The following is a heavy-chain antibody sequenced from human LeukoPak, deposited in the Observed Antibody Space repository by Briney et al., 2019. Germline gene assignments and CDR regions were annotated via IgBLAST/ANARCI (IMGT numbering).Heavy chain of an antibody. D-gene: IGHD5-24*01. J-gene: IGHJ6*02. V-gene: IGHV3-30*18. Sequence: QTGGSLRLSCAASGFAFSDYGMHWVRQAPGKGLEWVAVISSDGSNEYYADSVRGRSTISSDNSKNTVYLQINSLRGEDTAVYYCAKDRLDGYNFRGMDVWGQGTTVSVSS. CDR2: ISSDGSNE. CDR3: AKDRLDGYNFRGMDV. CDR1: GFAFSDYG.